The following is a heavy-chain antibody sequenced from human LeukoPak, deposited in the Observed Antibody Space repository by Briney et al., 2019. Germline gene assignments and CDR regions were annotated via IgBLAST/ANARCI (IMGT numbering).Heavy chain of an antibody. D-gene: IGHD3-22*01. J-gene: IGHJ4*02. CDR2: IYYSGCT. V-gene: IGHV4-59*08. CDR3: ARQGDSGRSYDY. Sequence: ETLSLTCTVSGGSISSYYWSWIRQPPGKGLEWIGHIYYSGCTNYNPSLKSRVTISQDTSKHQFSLNLRSVTAADTAVYFCARQGDSGRSYDYWGQGTLVTVSS. CDR1: GGSISSYY.